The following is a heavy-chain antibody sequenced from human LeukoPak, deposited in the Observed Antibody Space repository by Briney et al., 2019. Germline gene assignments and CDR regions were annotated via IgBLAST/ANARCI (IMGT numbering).Heavy chain of an antibody. CDR2: FDPEDGET. D-gene: IGHD3-22*01. CDR3: ATRSRKVVTTDY. CDR1: GYTFTELS. V-gene: IGHV1-24*01. J-gene: IGHJ4*02. Sequence: ASVKVSCKVSGYTFTELSMHWVRQAPGKGLEWMGGFDPEDGETIYAQKFQGRVTMTEDTSTDTAYMELSSLRSEDTAVYYCATRSRKVVTTDYWGQGTLVTVSS.